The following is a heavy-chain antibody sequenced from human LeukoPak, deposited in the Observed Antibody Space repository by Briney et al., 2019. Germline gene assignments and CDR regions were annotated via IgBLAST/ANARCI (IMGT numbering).Heavy chain of an antibody. V-gene: IGHV1-24*01. J-gene: IGHJ5*02. CDR1: GYTLTELS. CDR2: FDPEDGET. CDR3: ATDYCSSTSCYRGGNWFDP. D-gene: IGHD2-2*01. Sequence: ASVKVSCKVSGYTLTELSMHWVRQAPGKGLEWMGGFDPEDGETIYAQKFQGRVTMTEDTSTDTAYMELSSLRSEDTAVYYCATDYCSSTSCYRGGNWFDPWGQGTLVTVSS.